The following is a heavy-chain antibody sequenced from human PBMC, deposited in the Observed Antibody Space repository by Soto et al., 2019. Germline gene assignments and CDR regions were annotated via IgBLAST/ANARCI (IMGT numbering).Heavy chain of an antibody. J-gene: IGHJ5*02. D-gene: IGHD6-13*01. CDR2: IYYSGST. CDR1: GGSVSSGSYY. CDR3: ARDSIAAAGTSANWFDP. V-gene: IGHV4-61*01. Sequence: SETLSLTCTVSGGSVSSGSYYWSWIRQPPGKGLEWIGYIYYSGSTNYNPSLKSRVTISVDTSKNQFSLKLSSVTAADTAVYFCARDSIAAAGTSANWFDPWGQETLVTVSS.